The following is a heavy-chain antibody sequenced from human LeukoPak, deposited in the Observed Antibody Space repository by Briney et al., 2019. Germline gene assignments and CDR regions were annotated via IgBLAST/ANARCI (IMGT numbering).Heavy chain of an antibody. V-gene: IGHV1-2*02. CDR2: INPNSGGT. D-gene: IGHD6-19*01. J-gene: IGHJ4*02. CDR1: GYTFTGYY. CDR3: ASSETAWPGARGWPRSAYYFDY. Sequence: ASVKVSCKASGYTFTGYYMHWVRQAPGQGLEWMGWINPNSGGTNYAQKFQGRVTMTRDTSISTAYMELRSLRSDDTAVYYCASSETAWPGARGWPRSAYYFDYWGQGTLVTVSS.